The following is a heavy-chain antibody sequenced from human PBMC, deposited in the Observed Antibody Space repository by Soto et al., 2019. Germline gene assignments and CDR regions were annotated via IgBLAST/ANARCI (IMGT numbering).Heavy chain of an antibody. CDR2: ISKDGNSK. CDR3: ARDPQGSYCYIDY. Sequence: GGSLRLSCAASGFTFSSYAIHWVRQAPGEGLEWVTIISKDGNSKHYADSVKGRFTISRDNSKNTLFLQMNSLRAEDTAVYYCARDPQGSYCYIDYWGQGTPVTVSS. J-gene: IGHJ4*02. CDR1: GFTFSSYA. V-gene: IGHV3-30-3*01. D-gene: IGHD3-10*01.